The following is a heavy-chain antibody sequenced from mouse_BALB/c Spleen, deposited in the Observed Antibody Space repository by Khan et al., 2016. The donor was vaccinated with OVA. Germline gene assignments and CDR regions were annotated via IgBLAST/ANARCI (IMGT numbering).Heavy chain of an antibody. CDR1: GYTFTDYA. CDR3: ARGRLALYTMDY. J-gene: IGHJ4*01. CDR2: ISTYYGDA. Sequence: QVRLQQSGAELVRPGVSVKISCKGSGYTFTDYAMYWVKQSHAKSLEWIGVISTYYGDANYNQQFKGKATMTVDKSSNTAYMDLARLTSEDSAIYYCARGRLALYTMDYWGQGTSVTVSS. V-gene: IGHV1S137*01.